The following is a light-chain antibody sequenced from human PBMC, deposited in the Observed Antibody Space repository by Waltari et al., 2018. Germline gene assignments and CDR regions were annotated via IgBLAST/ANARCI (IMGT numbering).Light chain of an antibody. V-gene: IGLV7-46*01. CDR2: ETS. Sequence: QTVVTQEPSLTVSPGGTVTLTCASSTGDVTSGHYPYWFQQKPGQAPRTRIYETSNKYSWTPARFSGSLLGGKAALTLSGAQAEDEADYYCLLSYSGSWVFGGGTKLTVL. J-gene: IGLJ3*02. CDR3: LLSYSGSWV. CDR1: TGDVTSGHY.